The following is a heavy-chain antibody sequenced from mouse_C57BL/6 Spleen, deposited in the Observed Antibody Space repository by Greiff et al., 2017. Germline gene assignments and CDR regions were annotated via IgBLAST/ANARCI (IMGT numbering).Heavy chain of an antibody. V-gene: IGHV1-26*01. CDR1: GYTFTDYY. Sequence: EVQLQQSGPELVKPGASVKISCKASGYTFTDYYMNWVKQSHGKSLEWIGDINPNNGGTSYNQKFKGKATLTVDKSSSTAYMELRSLTSEDSAVYYCASSGDPDAIDYWGQGTSVTVSS. CDR2: INPNNGGT. CDR3: ASSGDPDAIDY. J-gene: IGHJ4*01. D-gene: IGHD3-2*02.